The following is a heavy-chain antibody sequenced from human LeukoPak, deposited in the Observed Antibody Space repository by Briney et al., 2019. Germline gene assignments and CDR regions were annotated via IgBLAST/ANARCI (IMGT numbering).Heavy chain of an antibody. V-gene: IGHV1-24*01. D-gene: IGHD3-3*01. CDR2: FDPEDGET. CDR3: ASVLRFLEWSFLQH. J-gene: IGHJ1*01. CDR1: GYTLTELS. Sequence: VKVSCKVSGYTLTELSMHWVRQAPGKGLEWMGGFDPEDGETIYAQKFQGRVTMTEDTSTDTAYMELSSLRSEDTAVYYCASVLRFLEWSFLQHWGQGTLVTVSS.